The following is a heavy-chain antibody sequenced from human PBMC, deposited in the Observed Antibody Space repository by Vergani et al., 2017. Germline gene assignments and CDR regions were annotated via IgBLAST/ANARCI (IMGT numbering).Heavy chain of an antibody. CDR1: GGSFSGYY. CDR3: AGGDIAVAV. Sequence: QVQLQQWGAGLLKPSETLSLTCAVYGGSFSGYYWSWIRQPPGKGLEWIGEINHSGSTNYNPSLKSRVTISVDTSKNQFSLKRSAVTAADTAGYYCAGGDIAVAVWGQGTLVTVSS. CDR2: INHSGST. J-gene: IGHJ4*02. V-gene: IGHV4-34*01. D-gene: IGHD6-19*01.